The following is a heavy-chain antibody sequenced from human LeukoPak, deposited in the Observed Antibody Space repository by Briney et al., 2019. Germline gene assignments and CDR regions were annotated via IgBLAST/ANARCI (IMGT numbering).Heavy chain of an antibody. D-gene: IGHD2-15*01. CDR2: IYYSGST. CDR1: GGSLSSYY. CDR3: ARAYCSGGSCYFGLNFDY. J-gene: IGHJ4*02. V-gene: IGHV4-59*01. Sequence: PSETLSLTCTVSGGSLSSYYWSWIRQPPGKGLEWIGYIYYSGSTNYNPSLKSRVTISVDTSKNQFSLKLSSVTAADTAVYYCARAYCSGGSCYFGLNFDYWGQGTLVTVSS.